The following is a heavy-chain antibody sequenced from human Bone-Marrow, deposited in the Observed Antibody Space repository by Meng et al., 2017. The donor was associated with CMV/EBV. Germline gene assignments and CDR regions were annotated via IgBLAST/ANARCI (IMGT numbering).Heavy chain of an antibody. J-gene: IGHJ6*01. D-gene: IGHD1-26*01. CDR2: ISAYNGNT. CDR3: ARDSRVGATRYYYYGMAV. CDR1: GYTFTSYG. V-gene: IGHV1-18*01. Sequence: ASVKVSCKASGYTFTSYGISWVRQAPGQGLEWMGWISAYNGNTNYAQKLQGRVTMTTDTSTSTAYMELRSLRSDDTAVYYCARDSRVGATRYYYYGMAVWGQGPTVTVSS.